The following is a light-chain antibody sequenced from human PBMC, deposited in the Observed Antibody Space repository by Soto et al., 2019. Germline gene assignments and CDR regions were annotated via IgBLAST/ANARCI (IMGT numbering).Light chain of an antibody. CDR1: SSDVGYYDS. Sequence: QSALTQPASVSGSPGQSITISCTGTSSDVGYYDSVSWYQRHPDKAPKLIIYDVYSRPSGVSNRFSGSKSGNTASLTISGLQTEDEADYYCCSRPSSDTHVVFGGGTKVTVL. CDR3: CSRPSSDTHVV. CDR2: DVY. V-gene: IGLV2-14*03. J-gene: IGLJ2*01.